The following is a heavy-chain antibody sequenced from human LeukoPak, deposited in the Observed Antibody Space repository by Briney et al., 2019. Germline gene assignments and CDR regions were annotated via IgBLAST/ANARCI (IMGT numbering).Heavy chain of an antibody. J-gene: IGHJ4*02. CDR3: ARIRRPLRGYFDH. CDR2: IYTSGST. V-gene: IGHV4-61*02. CDR1: GGSISSGSYY. Sequence: PSETLSLTCTVSGGSISSGSYYWSWIRQPAGKGLEWIGRIYTSGSTNYNPSLKSRVTISVDTSKNQFSLNLTSVTAADTGVYYCARIRRPLRGYFDHWGQGTLVT. D-gene: IGHD3-16*01.